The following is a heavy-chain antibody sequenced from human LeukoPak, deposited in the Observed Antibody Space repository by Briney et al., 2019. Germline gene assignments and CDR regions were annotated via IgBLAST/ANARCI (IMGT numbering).Heavy chain of an antibody. CDR1: GYSFTTYW. Sequence: GESLKISCQGSGYSFTTYWIAWVRPMPGKGLEWMGVIYPGDSDTRYSPSFQGQVTISADKSISTAYLQWSSLKASDTAMYYCARVAYSGYEVGYWGQGTLVTVSS. D-gene: IGHD5-12*01. CDR2: IYPGDSDT. J-gene: IGHJ4*02. CDR3: ARVAYSGYEVGY. V-gene: IGHV5-51*01.